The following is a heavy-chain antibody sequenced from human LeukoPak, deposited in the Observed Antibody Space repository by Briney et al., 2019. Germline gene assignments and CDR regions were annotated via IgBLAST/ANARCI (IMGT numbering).Heavy chain of an antibody. CDR2: IYSSGST. CDR1: GGSISSSSYY. V-gene: IGHV4-39*01. D-gene: IGHD3-22*01. Sequence: PSETLSLTCTLSGGSISSSSYYSGWIRQPPGKGLEWIGSIYSSGSTYYNPSLKSRVTISVDTSKNQFSLKLSSVTAADTAVYYCALGLLLDYWGQGTLVTVSS. CDR3: ALGLLLDY. J-gene: IGHJ4*02.